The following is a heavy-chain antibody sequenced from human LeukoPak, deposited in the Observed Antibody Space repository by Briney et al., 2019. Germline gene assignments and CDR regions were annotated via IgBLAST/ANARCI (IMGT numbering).Heavy chain of an antibody. CDR2: INPNNGGT. D-gene: IGHD6-19*01. CDR1: GYTFTGYY. J-gene: IGHJ4*02. Sequence: ASVKVSCKASGYTFTGYYTHWVRQAPGQGLEWMGWINPNNGGTKFAQKFQGRVTMTRDTSISTAYMELTRLRSDDTAVYYCARDPAVAGKFDYWGQGNLVTVSS. V-gene: IGHV1-2*02. CDR3: ARDPAVAGKFDY.